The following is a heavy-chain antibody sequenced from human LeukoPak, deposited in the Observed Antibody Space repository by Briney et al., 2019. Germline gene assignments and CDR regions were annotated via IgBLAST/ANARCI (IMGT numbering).Heavy chain of an antibody. CDR3: ARSAAAGRIVATFAY. D-gene: IGHD5-12*01. V-gene: IGHV3-23*01. J-gene: IGHJ4*02. CDR1: GFTFSSYG. CDR2: ISGSGRST. Sequence: PGGSLRLSCAASGFTFSSYGMSWVRQAPGKGLEWVSTISGSGRSTYYADSVKGRFTISRDNSKNTLYLQMNSLRAEDTAVYYCARSAAAGRIVATFAYWGQGTLVIVSS.